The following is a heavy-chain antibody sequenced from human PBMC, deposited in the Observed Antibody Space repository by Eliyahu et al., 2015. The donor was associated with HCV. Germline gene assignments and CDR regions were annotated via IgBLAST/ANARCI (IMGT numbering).Heavy chain of an antibody. J-gene: IGHJ4*02. D-gene: IGHD2-15*01. CDR2: VYSGGDT. CDR1: GDSIRGYY. V-gene: IGHV4-4*07. Sequence: QVQLQESGPGLVKPSETLSLTCTVSGDSIRGYYWSWIRQPAGKGLEWIGRVYSGGDTNYNPSLRSRVTMSLDTSKNQFSLSLRSTTAADTAMYYCARIGYSSGLEDSFDYWGQGTLVTVSS. CDR3: ARIGYSSGLEDSFDY.